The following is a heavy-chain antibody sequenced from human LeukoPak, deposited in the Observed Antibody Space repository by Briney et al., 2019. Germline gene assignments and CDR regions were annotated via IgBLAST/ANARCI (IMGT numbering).Heavy chain of an antibody. J-gene: IGHJ4*02. CDR1: GFTFDDYA. V-gene: IGHV3-9*01. Sequence: PGGSLRLSCAASGFTFDDYAMHWVRQAPGKGLEWVSGISWNSGSIGYADSVKGRFTISRDNAKNTLYLQMNSLRADDTAVYYCTRGRYYFDYWGQGTLVTVSS. CDR3: TRGRYYFDY. D-gene: IGHD4-17*01. CDR2: ISWNSGSI.